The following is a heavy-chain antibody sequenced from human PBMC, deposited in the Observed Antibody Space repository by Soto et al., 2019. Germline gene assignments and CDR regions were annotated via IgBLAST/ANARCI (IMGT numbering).Heavy chain of an antibody. V-gene: IGHV1-69*13. J-gene: IGHJ6*02. CDR1: GGTFSSYA. CDR3: ADLGGYSHYYYYGMDV. Sequence: ASVKVSCKASGGTFSSYAISWVRQAPGQGLEWMGGIITIFGTANYAQKFQGRVTITADESTSTAHMGLSSLRSEDTAVYYCADLGGYSHYYYYGMDVWGQGTTVTVSS. D-gene: IGHD2-15*01. CDR2: IITIFGTA.